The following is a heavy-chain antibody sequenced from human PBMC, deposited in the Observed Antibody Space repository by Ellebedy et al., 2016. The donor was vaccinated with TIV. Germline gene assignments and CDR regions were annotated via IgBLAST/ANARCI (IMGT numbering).Heavy chain of an antibody. CDR2: FIPIYRTT. J-gene: IGHJ6*02. CDR3: ARVQGPRFGDLFYGLDV. V-gene: IGHV1-69*13. CDR1: GATFTSYS. D-gene: IGHD3-10*01. Sequence: AASVKVSCKASGATFTSYSYSWVRQAPGQGLEWMGGFIPIYRTTKYAQKFQGRVTITADESTSTAYMEVSGLKSEDTAVYYCARVQGPRFGDLFYGLDVWGQGTTVTVSS.